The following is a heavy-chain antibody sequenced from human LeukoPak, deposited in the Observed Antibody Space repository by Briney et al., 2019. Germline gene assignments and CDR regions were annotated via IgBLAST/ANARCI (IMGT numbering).Heavy chain of an antibody. CDR2: IYYSGST. V-gene: IGHV4-59*01. D-gene: IGHD2/OR15-2a*01. CDR1: GGSISSYY. Sequence: SETLSLTCTVSGGSISSYYWSWIRQPPGKGLEWIGYIYYSGSTNYNPSLTSRVTISVDTSKNQFSLKLSSVTAADTAVYYCARMRGTTLFDYWGQGTLVTVSS. J-gene: IGHJ4*02. CDR3: ARMRGTTLFDY.